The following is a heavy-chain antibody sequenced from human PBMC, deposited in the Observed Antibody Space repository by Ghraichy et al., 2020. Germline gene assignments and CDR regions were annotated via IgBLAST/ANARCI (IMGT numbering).Heavy chain of an antibody. CDR1: GGTFSSYA. D-gene: IGHD3-22*01. V-gene: IGHV1-69*13. CDR2: IIPVFGTA. CDR3: ARLAPNIYDSSGYYHRNFDY. J-gene: IGHJ4*02. Sequence: SVKVSCKASGGTFSSYAISWVRQAPGQGLEWMGGIIPVFGTANYAQKFQGRVTITADESTSTAYMELSSLRSEDTAVYYCARLAPNIYDSSGYYHRNFDYWGQGTLVTVSS.